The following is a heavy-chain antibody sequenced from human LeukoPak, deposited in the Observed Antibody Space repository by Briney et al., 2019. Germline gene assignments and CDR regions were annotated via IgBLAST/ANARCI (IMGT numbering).Heavy chain of an antibody. CDR3: ASSCGGDCYSSDAFDI. J-gene: IGHJ3*02. CDR2: IYYSGST. Sequence: SETLSLTCTVSGGSISSYYWSWIQQPPGRGQEWSWYIYYSGSTNYNPSLKSQVTISVDTSKNQFSLKLSSVTAADTAVYYCASSCGGDCYSSDAFDIWGQGTMVTVSS. D-gene: IGHD2-21*01. CDR1: GGSISSYY. V-gene: IGHV4-59*01.